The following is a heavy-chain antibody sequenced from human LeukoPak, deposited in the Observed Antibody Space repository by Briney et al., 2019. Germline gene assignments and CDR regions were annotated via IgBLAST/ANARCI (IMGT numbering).Heavy chain of an antibody. Sequence: SETLSLTCIVSGYSITSGYYWGWIRQPPGKGLEWIGSIYHSGDTYYNPSLKSRVTMSVDTSKNQFSLKLSSVTAADTAVYYCARDKSRTYGSADAFDIWGQGTMVTVSS. J-gene: IGHJ3*02. V-gene: IGHV4-38-2*02. CDR1: GYSITSGYY. D-gene: IGHD3-10*01. CDR3: ARDKSRTYGSADAFDI. CDR2: IYHSGDT.